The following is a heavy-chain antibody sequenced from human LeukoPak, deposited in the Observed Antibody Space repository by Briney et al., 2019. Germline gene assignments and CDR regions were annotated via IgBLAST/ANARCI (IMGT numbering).Heavy chain of an antibody. J-gene: IGHJ6*04. V-gene: IGHV3-48*03. CDR3: AELGITMIGGV. CDR2: ISSSGSTI. Sequence: GGSLRLSCAASGVTFSSFEKNWVRQAPGKGLEWVSYISSSGSTIYYADSVKGRFTISRDNAKNSLYLQMNSLRAEDTAVYYCAELGITMIGGVWGKGTTVTISS. D-gene: IGHD3-10*02. CDR1: GVTFSSFE.